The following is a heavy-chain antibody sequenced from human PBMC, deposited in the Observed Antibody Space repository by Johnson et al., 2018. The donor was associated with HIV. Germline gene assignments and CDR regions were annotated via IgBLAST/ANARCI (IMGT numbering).Heavy chain of an antibody. Sequence: QVQLVESGGGVVQPGGSLRLSCAASGFTFSSYGMHWVRQAPGKGLEWVAFIRYDGSNKYYADSVKGRFTISRDNSKKTLYLQMNSLRAEDTAVYYCAKGGSAVAVAFDIWGQGTMVTVSS. CDR1: GFTFSSYG. CDR3: AKGGSAVAVAFDI. CDR2: IRYDGSNK. V-gene: IGHV3-30*02. D-gene: IGHD6-19*01. J-gene: IGHJ3*02.